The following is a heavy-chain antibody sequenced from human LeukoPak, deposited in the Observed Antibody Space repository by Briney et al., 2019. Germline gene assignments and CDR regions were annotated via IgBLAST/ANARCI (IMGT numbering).Heavy chain of an antibody. CDR2: IYYSGGT. J-gene: IGHJ3*02. Sequence: SETLSLTCTVSGGSISSYDWSWIRQPPGKGLEWIGYIYYSGGTNYNPSLKSRVTIPVHPSKNQFSLQLNSVTAADTAVYYCARQGWVYYYDSSGLDAFDIWGQGTMVTVSS. CDR3: ARQGWVYYYDSSGLDAFDI. V-gene: IGHV4-59*08. D-gene: IGHD3-22*01. CDR1: GGSISSYD.